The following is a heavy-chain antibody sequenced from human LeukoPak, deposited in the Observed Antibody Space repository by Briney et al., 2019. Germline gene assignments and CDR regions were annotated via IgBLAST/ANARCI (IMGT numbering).Heavy chain of an antibody. D-gene: IGHD3-22*01. CDR3: AMSYYYDSSGYYYRDY. J-gene: IGHJ4*02. CDR1: GDSISAGSYY. Sequence: SQTLSLTCTVSGDSISAGSYYWSWIRQPAGRGLEWIGRIYTGGSTKYNPPLKSRVTMSVDTSKNQFSLKLSSVTAADTAVYYCAMSYYYDSSGYYYRDYWGQGTLVTVSS. V-gene: IGHV4-61*02. CDR2: IYTGGST.